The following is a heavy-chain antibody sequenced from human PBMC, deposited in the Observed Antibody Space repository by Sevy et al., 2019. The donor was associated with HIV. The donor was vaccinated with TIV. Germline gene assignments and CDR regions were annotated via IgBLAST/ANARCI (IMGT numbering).Heavy chain of an antibody. D-gene: IGHD3-10*01. CDR2: ITGSSSTI. CDR1: GFTFSSYS. V-gene: IGHV3-48*02. Sequence: GGSLRLSCAASGFTFSSYSMNWVRQAPGKGLEWVSYITGSSSTIYYADSVKGRFTISRDNAKNSLFLQMNSLRDEDTAVYYCARGGEPGLLYLDYWGQGTLVTVSS. J-gene: IGHJ4*02. CDR3: ARGGEPGLLYLDY.